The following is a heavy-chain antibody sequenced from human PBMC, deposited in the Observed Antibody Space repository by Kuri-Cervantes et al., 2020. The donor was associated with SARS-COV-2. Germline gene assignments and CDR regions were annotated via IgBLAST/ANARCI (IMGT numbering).Heavy chain of an antibody. CDR2: ISYDGSNK. CDR1: GFTFSSYG. CDR3: AKDRVGVQDF. Sequence: GSLRLSCAASGFTFSSYGMHWVRQAPGKGLEWVAVISYDGSNKYYADSVKGRFTISRDNSKNTLYLQMNSLRAEDTAVYYCAKDRVGVQDFWGQGTLVTVSS. V-gene: IGHV3-30*18. D-gene: IGHD2-21*01. J-gene: IGHJ4*02.